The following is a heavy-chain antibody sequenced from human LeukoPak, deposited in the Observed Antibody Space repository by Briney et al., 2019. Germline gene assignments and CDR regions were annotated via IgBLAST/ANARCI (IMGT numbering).Heavy chain of an antibody. J-gene: IGHJ4*02. Sequence: SETLSLTCTVSGGSISSYYWSWIRQPPGKGLEWIGYIYYSGSTNYNPSLKSRVTISVDTSKNQFSLKLSSVTAADTAVYYCARGYCSSTSCYGGDYLDYWGQGTLVTVSS. CDR1: GGSISSYY. CDR2: IYYSGST. CDR3: ARGYCSSTSCYGGDYLDY. V-gene: IGHV4-59*01. D-gene: IGHD2-2*01.